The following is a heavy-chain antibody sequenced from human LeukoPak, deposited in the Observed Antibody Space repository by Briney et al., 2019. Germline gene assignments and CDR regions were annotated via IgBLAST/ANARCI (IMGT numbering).Heavy chain of an antibody. D-gene: IGHD1-26*01. CDR3: AKEMGAAWVDAFDI. CDR2: ISGSGGNT. V-gene: IGHV3-23*01. Sequence: PGGSLRLSCVASGFTFGSYAMSSVRQAPGKGLEWVSAISGSGGNTFYADSVKGRFTISRDNSKNTLYLQMNSLRAEDTAVYYCAKEMGAAWVDAFDIWGQGTMVTVSS. J-gene: IGHJ3*02. CDR1: GFTFGSYA.